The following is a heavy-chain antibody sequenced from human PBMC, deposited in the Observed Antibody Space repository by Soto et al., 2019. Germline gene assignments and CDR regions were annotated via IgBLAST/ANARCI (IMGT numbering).Heavy chain of an antibody. V-gene: IGHV3-23*01. D-gene: IGHD3-10*01. J-gene: IGHJ4*02. CDR3: VSWLSAHFDY. CDR1: GLTFRNHA. Sequence: PCGSLRLSCTTSGLTFRNHAMTWVRQAPEKGLAWVSTISDSDVNTHYADSVKGRFTISRDNSMNTLYLQMNSLRGEDTAVYYCVSWLSAHFDYWGQGTVLTVSS. CDR2: ISDSDVNT.